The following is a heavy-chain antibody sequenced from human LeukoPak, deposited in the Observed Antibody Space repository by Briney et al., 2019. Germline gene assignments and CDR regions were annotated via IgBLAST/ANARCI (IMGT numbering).Heavy chain of an antibody. J-gene: IGHJ3*02. V-gene: IGHV4-38-2*02. CDR1: GYSISSGYY. Sequence: TASETLSLTCTVSGYSISSGYYWGWIRQSPRKGLGWIGSISHSGSTYYTPSLKSRLTISLDTSKNQFSLKLSSVTAADTAVYYCARESLEYSSSSDAFDIWGQGTMVTVSS. CDR2: ISHSGST. D-gene: IGHD6-6*01. CDR3: ARESLEYSSSSDAFDI.